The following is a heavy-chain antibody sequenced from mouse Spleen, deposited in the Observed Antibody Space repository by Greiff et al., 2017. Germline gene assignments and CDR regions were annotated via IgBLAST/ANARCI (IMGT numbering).Heavy chain of an antibody. J-gene: IGHJ1*01. Sequence: EVHLVESGGDLVKPGGSLKLSCAASGFTFSSYGMSWVRQTPDKRLEWVATISSGGSYTYYPDSVKGRFTISRDNAKNTLYLQMSSLKSEDTAMYYCARHDDYDRYFDVWGAGTTVTVSS. CDR2: ISSGGSYT. CDR1: GFTFSSYG. V-gene: IGHV5-6*01. D-gene: IGHD2-4*01. CDR3: ARHDDYDRYFDV.